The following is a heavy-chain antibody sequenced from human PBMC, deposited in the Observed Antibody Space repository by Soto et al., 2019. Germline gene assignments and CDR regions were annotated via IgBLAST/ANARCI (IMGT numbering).Heavy chain of an antibody. CDR3: AEGGSYIGNDY. J-gene: IGHJ4*02. CDR2: ITAKSDRT. V-gene: IGHV3-23*01. Sequence: GGSLRLSCVASVFTFNNFAMTWVRQAPGKGLEWVSTITAKSDRTYYAASVKGRFTISRDNSKSMVLLHMNSLGGEDTVLYYCAEGGSYIGNDYLGQETLVTVSS. D-gene: IGHD3-10*01. CDR1: VFTFNNFA.